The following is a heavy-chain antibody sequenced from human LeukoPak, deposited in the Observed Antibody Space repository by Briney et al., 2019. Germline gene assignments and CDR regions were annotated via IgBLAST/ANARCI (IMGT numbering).Heavy chain of an antibody. CDR2: VDPEDGKT. CDR3: ATSIGVGAFDY. D-gene: IGHD1-26*01. CDR1: GYSFSDFN. J-gene: IGHJ4*01. Sequence: ASVKVSCKASGYSFSDFNINWVRQAPGEGLEWLGRVDPEDGKTVYVERLQDRLTIIVDTSTDTSYMDLSSLTFEDSAFYYCATSIGVGAFDYWGHGTLVTVSS. V-gene: IGHV1-69-2*01.